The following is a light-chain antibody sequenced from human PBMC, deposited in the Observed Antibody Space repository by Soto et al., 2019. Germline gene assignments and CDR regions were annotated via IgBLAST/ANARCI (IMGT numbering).Light chain of an antibody. Sequence: EIVMTQSPATLSVSPGERATLSCRASQSVSSNLAWYQQRPGQAPRLLIYAASTRATGFPARFSGSGSGTEFTLTISSLQSEDFAVYYCQQYNNWPPKITFGQGTRLENK. CDR2: AAS. CDR1: QSVSSN. CDR3: QQYNNWPPKIT. J-gene: IGKJ5*01. V-gene: IGKV3-15*01.